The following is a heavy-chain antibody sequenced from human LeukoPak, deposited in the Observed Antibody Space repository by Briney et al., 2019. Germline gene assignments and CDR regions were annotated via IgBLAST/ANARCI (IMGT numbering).Heavy chain of an antibody. CDR2: INHSGST. CDR1: GGSISSYY. D-gene: IGHD3-10*01. CDR3: ARRMVRGVIITKGRWFDP. V-gene: IGHV4-34*01. Sequence: SETLSLTCTVSGGSISSYYWSWIRQPPGKGLEWIGEINHSGSTNYNPSLKSRVTISVDTSKNQFSLKLSSVTAADTAVYYCARRMVRGVIITKGRWFDPWGQGTLVTVSS. J-gene: IGHJ5*02.